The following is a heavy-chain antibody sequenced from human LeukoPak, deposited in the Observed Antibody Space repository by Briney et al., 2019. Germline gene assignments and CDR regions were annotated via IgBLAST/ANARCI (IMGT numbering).Heavy chain of an antibody. J-gene: IGHJ5*02. CDR1: GGSISSYH. CDR2: IYYSGST. D-gene: IGHD6-6*01. Sequence: ASETLSLTCTVSGGSISSYHWSWIRQSPGKGLEWIGYIYYSGSTNYNPSLKSRVTISLGAFKNQFSLKLISVSAAGTAVYFCARAYGGYSSSPYNWLDPWGQGTLVTVSS. V-gene: IGHV4-59*01. CDR3: ARAYGGYSSSPYNWLDP.